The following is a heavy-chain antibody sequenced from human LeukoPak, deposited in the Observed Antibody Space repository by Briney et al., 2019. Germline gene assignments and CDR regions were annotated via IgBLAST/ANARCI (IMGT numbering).Heavy chain of an antibody. CDR1: GGSFSGYY. CDR2: INHSGST. J-gene: IGHJ4*02. Sequence: SETLSLTCAVSGGSFSGYYWSWIRQPPGKGLEWIGEINHSGSTNYNPSPKKRLTILVDTTNNKLSLKQSTSPAADAAADYCSRGTAARNDDWGQGTLVTVSS. D-gene: IGHD6-6*01. V-gene: IGHV4-34*01. CDR3: SRGTAARNDD.